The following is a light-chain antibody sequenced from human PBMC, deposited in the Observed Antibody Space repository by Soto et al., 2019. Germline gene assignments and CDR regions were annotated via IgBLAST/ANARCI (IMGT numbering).Light chain of an antibody. Sequence: EVVMTQSPATLSVSPWEGVTLSCRASQGVSSNYLAWYQQKSGQAPRLLLYGTSSRATGIPARFSGSGSGTDFTLTISSLEPEDFAVYYCQQRSNWPWTFGQGTKVDIK. V-gene: IGKV3D-20*02. CDR1: QGVSSNY. CDR2: GTS. CDR3: QQRSNWPWT. J-gene: IGKJ1*01.